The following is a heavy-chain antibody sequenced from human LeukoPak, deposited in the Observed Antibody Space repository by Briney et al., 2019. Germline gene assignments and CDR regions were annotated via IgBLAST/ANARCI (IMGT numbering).Heavy chain of an antibody. CDR3: ATVGYGSGSNLFGDYFDY. CDR1: GYTFTSYG. V-gene: IGHV1-18*01. Sequence: ASVKVSCKASGYTFTSYGITWVRQAPGQGLEWMGCISAYNGNTNYAQKLQGRVTMTTDRSTSTAYMELRSLRSDDTAVYYCATVGYGSGSNLFGDYFDYWGQGTLVSVSS. D-gene: IGHD3-10*01. CDR2: ISAYNGNT. J-gene: IGHJ4*02.